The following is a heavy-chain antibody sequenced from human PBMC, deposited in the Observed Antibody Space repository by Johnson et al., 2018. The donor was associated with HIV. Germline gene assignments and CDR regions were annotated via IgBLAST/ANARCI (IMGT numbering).Heavy chain of an antibody. CDR2: IRCDGCSE. Sequence: QVQLVESGGGVVQPGGSLRLSCATSGFTFRNFGMHWFRQAPGKGLEWVSFIRCDGCSEYYADSVTGRFTISRDTAKNTLYLQMSSLGLEDTAVYYCAKDTQVSGFPNALDIWGQGTMVTVSS. V-gene: IGHV3-30*02. CDR1: GFTFRNFG. J-gene: IGHJ3*02. D-gene: IGHD6-25*01. CDR3: AKDTQVSGFPNALDI.